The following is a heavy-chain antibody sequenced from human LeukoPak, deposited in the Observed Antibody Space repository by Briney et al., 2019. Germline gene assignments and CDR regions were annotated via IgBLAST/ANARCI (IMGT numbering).Heavy chain of an antibody. V-gene: IGHV4-31*03. CDR2: IYYSGST. J-gene: IGHJ6*02. Sequence: SETLSLTCTVSGGSISSGDYYWSWIRQHPGKGLEWIGYIYYSGSTYYNPSLKSRVTISVDTSKNQFSLKLSSVTAADTAVYYCARTSYYDILAGYPRYGMDVWGQGTTVTVSS. CDR1: GGSISSGDYY. CDR3: ARTSYYDILAGYPRYGMDV. D-gene: IGHD3-9*01.